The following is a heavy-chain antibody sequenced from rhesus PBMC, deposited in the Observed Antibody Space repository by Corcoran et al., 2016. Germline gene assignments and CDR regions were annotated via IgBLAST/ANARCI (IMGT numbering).Heavy chain of an antibody. J-gene: IGHJ4*01. CDR3: AREDSYSYFDY. D-gene: IGHD5-36*02. CDR2: ISGRSSST. Sequence: EVQLVESGGGLVQPGGSLRLSCAASGFTFSDHYMDWVRQAPGKGLEWVSSISGRSSSTYYPDSVKCRFTISRDNDKNTLYLQMNSPRAEDTAVYYCAREDSYSYFDYWGQGVLVTVSS. V-gene: IGHV3-37*01. CDR1: GFTFSDHY.